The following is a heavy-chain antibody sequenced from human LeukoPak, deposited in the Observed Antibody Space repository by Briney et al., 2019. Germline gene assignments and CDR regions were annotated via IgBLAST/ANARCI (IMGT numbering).Heavy chain of an antibody. V-gene: IGHV1-2*02. CDR1: GYIFTDYY. CDR3: ARGVGAQSWYFDY. Sequence: ASVKVSCKASGYIFTDYYIQWVRQAPGQGLEWMGWINPNTGGTNYAQKLQGRVTMTTDTSTSTAYMELRSLRSDDTAVYYCARGVGAQSWYFDYWGQGTLVTVSS. CDR2: INPNTGGT. D-gene: IGHD1-26*01. J-gene: IGHJ4*02.